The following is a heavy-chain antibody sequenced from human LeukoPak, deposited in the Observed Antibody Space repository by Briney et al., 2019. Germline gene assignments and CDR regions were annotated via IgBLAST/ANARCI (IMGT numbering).Heavy chain of an antibody. CDR2: INPNSGGT. CDR1: GYTFTGYY. J-gene: IGHJ4*02. Sequence: ASVKVSRKASGYTFTGYYMHWVRQAPGQGLEWMGWINPNSGGTNYAQKFQGRVTMTRDTSISTAYMELSRLRSDDTAVYYCARTWKYYDILTGYAIDYWGQGTLVTVSS. V-gene: IGHV1-2*02. D-gene: IGHD3-9*01. CDR3: ARTWKYYDILTGYAIDY.